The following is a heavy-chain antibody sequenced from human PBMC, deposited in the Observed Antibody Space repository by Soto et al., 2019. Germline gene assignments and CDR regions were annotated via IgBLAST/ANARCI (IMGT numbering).Heavy chain of an antibody. Sequence: GGSLRLSCAASGFTFNSYAMSGVRQAPGKGLEWVSTISGGSGVTYYADSVMGRFTISRDNTRNMVFLQMSSLRAEDTAIYYCAKDRPYCGGDCYSRGLGYWGQGTLITVSS. CDR3: AKDRPYCGGDCYSRGLGY. CDR1: GFTFNSYA. J-gene: IGHJ4*02. V-gene: IGHV3-23*01. D-gene: IGHD2-21*01. CDR2: ISGGSGVT.